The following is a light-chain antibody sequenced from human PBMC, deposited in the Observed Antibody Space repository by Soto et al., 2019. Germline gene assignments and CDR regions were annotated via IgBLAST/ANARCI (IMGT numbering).Light chain of an antibody. CDR1: GSNIGSNP. CDR3: AAWDVSLNVVV. V-gene: IGLV1-44*01. CDR2: SSS. Sequence: QSVVTQPPSASGTPGQRVTISCSGSGSNIGSNPVNWYQHLPGTAPKLLIYSSSHRPSGVPDRFSGSKSGTSASLAISGLQSGDEADYYCAAWDVSLNVVVFGGGTKVTVL. J-gene: IGLJ2*01.